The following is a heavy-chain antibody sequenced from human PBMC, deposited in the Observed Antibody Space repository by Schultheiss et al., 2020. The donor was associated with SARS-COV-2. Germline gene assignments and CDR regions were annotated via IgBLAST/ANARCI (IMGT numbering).Heavy chain of an antibody. D-gene: IGHD1-1*01. J-gene: IGHJ4*02. Sequence: GGSLRLSCAASGFTFSSYSMNWVRQAPGKGLEWVAVISYDGSNKYYADSVKGRFTISRDNSKNTLYLQMNSLRAEDTAVYYCARNPSLDNSFDYWGQGTLVTVSS. CDR1: GFTFSSYS. V-gene: IGHV3-30*03. CDR3: ARNPSLDNSFDY. CDR2: ISYDGSNK.